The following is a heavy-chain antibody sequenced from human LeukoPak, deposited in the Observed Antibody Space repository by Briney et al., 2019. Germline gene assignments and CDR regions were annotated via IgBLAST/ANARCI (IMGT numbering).Heavy chain of an antibody. D-gene: IGHD1-7*01. CDR1: GFTFSSYA. J-gene: IGHJ4*02. CDR2: ISGSGGST. V-gene: IGHV3-23*01. Sequence: GGSLRLSCAASGFTFSSYAMSWVRQAPGKGLEWVSAISGSGGSTYYADSVKGRFTISRDNSKNTLYLQMNNLRAEDTAVYYCAKDHWNYQSSFDYWGQGTLVTVSS. CDR3: AKDHWNYQSSFDY.